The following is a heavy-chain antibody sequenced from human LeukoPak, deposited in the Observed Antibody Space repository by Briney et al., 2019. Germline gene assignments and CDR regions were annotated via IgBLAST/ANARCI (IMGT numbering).Heavy chain of an antibody. J-gene: IGHJ4*02. V-gene: IGHV3-23*01. CDR1: GFTFTNFG. Sequence: PGGSLRLSCAASGFTFTNFGMHWVRQAPGKGLEWVSAISGSGGSTYYADSVKGRFTISRDNSKNTLYLQMNSLRAEDTAVYYCVYDSSGYPTPAFDYWGQGTLVTVSS. CDR3: VYDSSGYPTPAFDY. CDR2: ISGSGGST. D-gene: IGHD3-22*01.